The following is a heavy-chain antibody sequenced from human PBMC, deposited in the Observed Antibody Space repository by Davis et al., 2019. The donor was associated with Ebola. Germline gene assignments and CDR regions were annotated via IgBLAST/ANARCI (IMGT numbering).Heavy chain of an antibody. Sequence: PGGSLRLSCAGSGFAMSGYSINWVHQAPGKGLQWLSYISSSSVPIYYADSVRARFTVSRDNAKKLVYLQLNSLRADDTALYYCARVRANSYIDYWGQGTLVTVSS. CDR2: ISSSSVPI. V-gene: IGHV3-48*04. J-gene: IGHJ4*02. CDR3: ARVRANSYIDY. CDR1: GFAMSGYS.